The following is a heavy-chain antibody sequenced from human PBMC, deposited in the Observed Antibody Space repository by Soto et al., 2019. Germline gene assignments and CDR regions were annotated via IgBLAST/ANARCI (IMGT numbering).Heavy chain of an antibody. CDR3: AREDLISMRDYPFTA. CDR2: INPSGGST. D-gene: IGHD3-3*02. V-gene: IGHV1-46*01. CDR1: GYTFTNSY. J-gene: IGHJ4*02. Sequence: ASGQVSCAASGYTFTNSYIHWVRQAPGQGLEWMGIINPSGGSTSYAQRFRGRVTMTRDTSTSTVYMDLSGLRSEDTAVYYCAREDLISMRDYPFTARAQGAMVTV.